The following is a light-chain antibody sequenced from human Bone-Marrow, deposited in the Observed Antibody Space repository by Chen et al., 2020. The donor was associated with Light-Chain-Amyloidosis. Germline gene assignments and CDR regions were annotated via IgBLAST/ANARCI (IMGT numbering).Light chain of an antibody. Sequence: NFMLTQPHSVSESPGKTVIISCTRSSGSIATNYVQWYKQRPGSSPTTVIYEDDQSPSGVPDRFSGSIDRSSNSASLTISGLKTEDEADYYCQSYQGSSQGVFGGGTKLTVL. V-gene: IGLV6-57*01. J-gene: IGLJ3*02. CDR2: EDD. CDR1: SGSIATNY. CDR3: QSYQGSSQGV.